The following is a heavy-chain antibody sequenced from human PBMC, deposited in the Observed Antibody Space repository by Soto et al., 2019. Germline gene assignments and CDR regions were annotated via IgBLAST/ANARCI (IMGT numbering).Heavy chain of an antibody. J-gene: IGHJ4*02. CDR1: GFTFSNYD. V-gene: IGHV3-30*18. Sequence: GGSLRLSCAASGFTFSNYDMHWVRQAPGKGLEWVAVISYDGSNKYYADSVRGRFTTSRDNSKNTLYLQMNSLRADDTAVYYCAKAAATYYCSGGYCYNYYFDSWGQGTLVTVSS. CDR2: ISYDGSNK. D-gene: IGHD2-15*01. CDR3: AKAAATYYCSGGYCYNYYFDS.